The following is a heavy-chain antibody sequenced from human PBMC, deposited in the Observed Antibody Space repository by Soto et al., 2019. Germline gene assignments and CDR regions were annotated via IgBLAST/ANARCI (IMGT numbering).Heavy chain of an antibody. D-gene: IGHD6-13*01. CDR2: ISYDGRNK. V-gene: IGHV3-30*04. CDR1: GFTFNSNA. Sequence: GGSLRLSCAASGFTFNSNAMHWVRQAPGKGLEWVAAISYDGRNKFYADSVKGRFTVSRDNSKNTLYLEMNTLRGEDTAVYYCARDMGRILIAAAGTDSWGQGTLVTVSS. CDR3: ARDMGRILIAAAGTDS. J-gene: IGHJ4*02.